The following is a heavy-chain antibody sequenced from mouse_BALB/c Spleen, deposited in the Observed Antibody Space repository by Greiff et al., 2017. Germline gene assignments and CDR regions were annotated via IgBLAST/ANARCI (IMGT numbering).Heavy chain of an antibody. CDR1: GFAFSSYD. V-gene: IGHV5-12-1*01. J-gene: IGHJ3*01. CDR2: ISSGGGST. Sequence: EVKLVESGGGLVKPGGSLKLSCAASGFAFSSYDMSWVRQTPEKRLEWVAYISSGGGSTYYPDTVKGRFTISRDNAKNTLYLQMSSLKSEDTAMYYCARHRYDQFAYWGQGTLVTVSA. CDR3: ARHRYDQFAY. D-gene: IGHD2-14*01.